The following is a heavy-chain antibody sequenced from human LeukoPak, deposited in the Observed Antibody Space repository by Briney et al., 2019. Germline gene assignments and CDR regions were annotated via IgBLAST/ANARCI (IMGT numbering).Heavy chain of an antibody. V-gene: IGHV3-7*01. CDR1: GITLRLYC. CDR3: ARSGSGYFDY. J-gene: IGHJ4*02. CDR2: IKQDGSEK. Sequence: TGGSLRLSCAASGITLRLYCMSWVRQAPGKGLEWVANIKQDGSEKYYRDSVQGRFTISRDNAKNSLYLKMNSLRAEDTAVYYCARSGSGYFDYWGQGSLVTVSS.